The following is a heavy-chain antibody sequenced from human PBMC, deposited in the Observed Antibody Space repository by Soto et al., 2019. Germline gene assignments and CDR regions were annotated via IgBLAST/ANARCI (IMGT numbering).Heavy chain of an antibody. Sequence: QVQLQQWGAGLLKPSETLSLTCAVYGGSFSGYYWSWIRQPPGKGLEWIGEINHSGSTNYNPSLKSRDNKPVDTSKTQFSLKLSSVTDADTAVYYCATAAPRYCSGGSYYSGWDYWGQGTLVTVSS. CDR1: GGSFSGYY. V-gene: IGHV4-34*01. D-gene: IGHD2-15*01. J-gene: IGHJ4*02. CDR2: INHSGST. CDR3: ATAAPRYCSGGSYYSGWDY.